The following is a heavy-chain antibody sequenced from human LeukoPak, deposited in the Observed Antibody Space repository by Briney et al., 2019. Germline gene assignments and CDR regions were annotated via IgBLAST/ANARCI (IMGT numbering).Heavy chain of an antibody. V-gene: IGHV4-39*07. CDR1: GGSISSSGYY. Sequence: PSETLSLTCTVSGGSISSSGYYWGWIRQPPGKGLEGIGSIYYSGSTYYNPSLRSRVSISIDTSKNPFSLRLSSVTAADTAVYYWARDRGWNYDFDYWGKGTMVTVSS. CDR2: IYYSGST. J-gene: IGHJ4*02. CDR3: ARDRGWNYDFDY. D-gene: IGHD1-7*01.